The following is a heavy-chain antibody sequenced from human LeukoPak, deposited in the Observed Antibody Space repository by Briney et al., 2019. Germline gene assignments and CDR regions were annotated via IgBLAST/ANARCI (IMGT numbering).Heavy chain of an antibody. CDR3: ARGQGGRRGRFSSSWYYFDY. CDR1: GGSISSYY. CDR2: ISHSGST. D-gene: IGHD6-13*01. V-gene: IGHV4-59*12. Sequence: PSETLSLTCTVSGGSISSYYWSWVRQPPGKGLEWIGYISHSGSTNYNPSLKSRVTISVDTSKNQFSLKLSSVTAADTAVYYCARGQGGRRGRFSSSWYYFDYWGQGTLVTVSS. J-gene: IGHJ4*02.